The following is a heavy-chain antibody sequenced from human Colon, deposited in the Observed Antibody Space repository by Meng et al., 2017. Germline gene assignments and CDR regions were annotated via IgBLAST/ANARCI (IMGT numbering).Heavy chain of an antibody. CDR3: ARRAPLWFGELASFDS. CDR1: SGSFSSSNW. J-gene: IGHJ4*02. Sequence: QVRVQESGQGLVKPSGTLSLTCTVSSGSFSSSNWWTWVRQPPGKGLEWIGEIYHSGNTNYNPSLKSRVTISVDKSKNQFSLKLNSVTAADTAVYFCARRAPLWFGELASFDSWGQGTLVTVSS. V-gene: IGHV4-4*02. CDR2: IYHSGNT. D-gene: IGHD3-10*01.